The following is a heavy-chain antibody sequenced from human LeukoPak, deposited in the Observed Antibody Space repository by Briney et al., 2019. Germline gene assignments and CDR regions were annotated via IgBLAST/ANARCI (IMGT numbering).Heavy chain of an antibody. D-gene: IGHD2-21*01. CDR2: ISGNGDST. CDR1: GFTFSGSA. V-gene: IGHV3-23*01. Sequence: PGGSLRLSCAASGFTFSGSAMTWVRQAPGKGLEWVSSISGNGDSTYYADSVKGRFTISRDNSRNTLYVQMHSLRAEDTAVYYCAKSHSEVQRGYFNCWGQGTLVTVSS. CDR3: AKSHSEVQRGYFNC. J-gene: IGHJ4*02.